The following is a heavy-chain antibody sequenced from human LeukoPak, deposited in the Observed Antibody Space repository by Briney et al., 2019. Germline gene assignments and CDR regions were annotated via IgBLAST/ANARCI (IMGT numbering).Heavy chain of an antibody. V-gene: IGHV3-7*03. CDR2: INEDGSEQ. J-gene: IGHJ4*02. CDR3: AKELVSSRNKRGD. Sequence: GGSLRLSCAVSGFTFSNYWMRWFRQAPGKGLDWVTSINEDGSEQKYVDSVKGRFTVSRDNSKNTLYLQMNSLRAEDTAVYYCAKELVSSRNKRGDWGQGTLSPSPQ. CDR1: GFTFSNYW. D-gene: IGHD6-13*01.